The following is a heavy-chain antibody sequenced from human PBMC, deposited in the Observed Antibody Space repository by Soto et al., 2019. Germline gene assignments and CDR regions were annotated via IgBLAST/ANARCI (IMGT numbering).Heavy chain of an antibody. J-gene: IGHJ4*02. Sequence: GGSLRLSCAASGFTFSSYAMSWVRQAPGKGLEWVSAISGSGGSTYYADSVKGRFTISRDNSKNTLYLQMNSLRAEDTAVYYCAKDNGYSSGWYLIPSYFDYWGQGTLVTVSS. CDR2: ISGSGGST. CDR1: GFTFSSYA. V-gene: IGHV3-23*01. CDR3: AKDNGYSSGWYLIPSYFDY. D-gene: IGHD6-19*01.